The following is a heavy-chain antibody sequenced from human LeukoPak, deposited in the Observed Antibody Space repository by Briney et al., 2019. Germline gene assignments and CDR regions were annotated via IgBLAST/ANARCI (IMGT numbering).Heavy chain of an antibody. J-gene: IGHJ3*02. CDR3: ATDISPIAAAGTGDAFDI. D-gene: IGHD6-13*01. Sequence: ASAKVSCKVSGYTLTELSMHWVRQAPGKGLEWMGGFDPEDGETIYAQKFQGRVTMTEDTSTDTAYMELSSLRSEDTAVYYCATDISPIAAAGTGDAFDIWGQGTMVTVSS. CDR2: FDPEDGET. V-gene: IGHV1-24*01. CDR1: GYTLTELS.